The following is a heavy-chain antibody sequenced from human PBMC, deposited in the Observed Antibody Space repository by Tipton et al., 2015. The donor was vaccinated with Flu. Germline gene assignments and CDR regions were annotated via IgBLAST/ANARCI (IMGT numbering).Heavy chain of an antibody. CDR1: GYSFTSYW. CDR2: IYPGDSDT. V-gene: IGHV5-51*01. J-gene: IGHJ5*02. CDR3: ARHLKYCTNGVCEFDP. D-gene: IGHD2-8*01. Sequence: QLVQSGAEVKKPGESLKISCKGSGYSFTSYWIGWVRQMPGKGLEWMGIIYPGDSDTRYSPSFQGQVTISADKSISTAYLQWSSLKASDTAMYYCARHLKYCTNGVCEFDPGGQGTLVTVSS.